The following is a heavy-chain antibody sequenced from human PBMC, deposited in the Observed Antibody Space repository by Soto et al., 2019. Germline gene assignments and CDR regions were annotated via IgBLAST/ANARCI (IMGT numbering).Heavy chain of an antibody. CDR1: GGSVSSGSYY. D-gene: IGHD6-13*01. CDR2: IYYRGST. Sequence: QVQLQESGPGLVKPSETLSLTCTVSGGSVSSGSYYWSWIRQPPGKGLEWIGYIYYRGSTNYNPSLKSRVTISVDTSKNQFSLKLSSVTAADTAVYYCARGVYSSSWYYNYFDYWGQGTLVTVSS. CDR3: ARGVYSSSWYYNYFDY. J-gene: IGHJ4*02. V-gene: IGHV4-61*01.